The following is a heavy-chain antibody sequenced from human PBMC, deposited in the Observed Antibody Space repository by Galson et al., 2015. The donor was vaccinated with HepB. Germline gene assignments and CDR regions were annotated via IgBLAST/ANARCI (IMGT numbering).Heavy chain of an antibody. Sequence: SLRLSCAASGFTFSSYAMSWVRQAPGKGLEWVSAISGSGGSTYYADSVKGRFTVSRDNSKNTLYLQMNSLRAEDTAVYYCAKKEYSSSSGGPWFDPWGQGTLVTVSS. CDR2: ISGSGGST. J-gene: IGHJ5*02. CDR1: GFTFSSYA. D-gene: IGHD6-6*01. CDR3: AKKEYSSSSGGPWFDP. V-gene: IGHV3-23*01.